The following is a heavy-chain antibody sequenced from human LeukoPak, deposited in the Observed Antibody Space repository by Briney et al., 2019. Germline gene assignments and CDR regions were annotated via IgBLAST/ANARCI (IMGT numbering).Heavy chain of an antibody. D-gene: IGHD2-21*01. V-gene: IGHV3-21*01. J-gene: IGHJ3*02. CDR1: GFTFSSYS. Sequence: GGSLRLSCAASGFTFSSYSMNWVRQAPGKGLEWVSSISSSSSYIYYADSVKGRFTISRDNAKNSLYLQMNSLRAEDTAVYYCAREFVDDAFDIWGQGTMVTLSS. CDR3: AREFVDDAFDI. CDR2: ISSSSSYI.